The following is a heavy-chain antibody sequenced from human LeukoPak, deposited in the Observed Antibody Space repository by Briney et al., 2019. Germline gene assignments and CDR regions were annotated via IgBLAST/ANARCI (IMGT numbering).Heavy chain of an antibody. CDR3: ARAGRDIIVVPAAIEFDY. J-gene: IGHJ4*02. CDR2: IYHSGST. Sequence: SETLSLTCAVSGYSISSGYYWGWIRRPPGKGLEWIGSIYHSGSTYYNPSFKSRVTISVDTSKNQFSLKLSSVTAADTAVYYCARAGRDIIVVPAAIEFDYWGQGTLVTVSS. V-gene: IGHV4-38-2*01. D-gene: IGHD2-2*01. CDR1: GYSISSGYY.